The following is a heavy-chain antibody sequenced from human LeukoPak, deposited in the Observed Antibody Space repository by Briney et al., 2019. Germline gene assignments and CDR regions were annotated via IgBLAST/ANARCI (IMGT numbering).Heavy chain of an antibody. CDR3: ARDGYSSGWYRWPVNY. CDR1: GFTFSSYE. CDR2: ISSSGSTI. D-gene: IGHD6-19*01. V-gene: IGHV3-48*03. Sequence: GGSLRLSCAASGFTFSSYEMNWVRQAPGKGLEWVSYISSSGSTIYYADSVKGRFTISRDNAKNSLYLQMNSLRAEDTAVYYCARDGYSSGWYRWPVNYWGQGTLVTVSS. J-gene: IGHJ4*02.